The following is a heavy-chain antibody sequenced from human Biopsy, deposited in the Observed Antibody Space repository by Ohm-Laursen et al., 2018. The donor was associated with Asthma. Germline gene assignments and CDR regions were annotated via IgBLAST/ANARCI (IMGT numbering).Heavy chain of an antibody. Sequence: SLRPSCAAAGFTFSNYGMHWVRQAPGKGLDWVAVISFDGSNKNYTDSVKGRFTISRDNSRNTLHLQMNSLRAEDTAVYYCAKDVFPGWELRRGPDYWGQGTLVTVSS. D-gene: IGHD1-26*01. CDR2: ISFDGSNK. J-gene: IGHJ4*02. CDR3: AKDVFPGWELRRGPDY. V-gene: IGHV3-30*18. CDR1: GFTFSNYG.